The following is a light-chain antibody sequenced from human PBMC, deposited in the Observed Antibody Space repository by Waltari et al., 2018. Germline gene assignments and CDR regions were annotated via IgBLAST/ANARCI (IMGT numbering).Light chain of an antibody. CDR3: HSRDSSGDVI. J-gene: IGLJ2*01. CDR2: GKN. CDR1: SLRTYY. Sequence: SSELTQDPAVSVALGQTVRITCQGDSLRTYYVSWFHQKPGQAPALVIYGKNNRPSGIPDRFSASSSGRTASLTIIGAQAEDEAGYYCHSRDSSGDVIIGGGTKLTVV. V-gene: IGLV3-19*01.